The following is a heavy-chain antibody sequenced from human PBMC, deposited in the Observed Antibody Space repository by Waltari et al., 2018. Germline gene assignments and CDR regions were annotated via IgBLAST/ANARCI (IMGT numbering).Heavy chain of an antibody. J-gene: IGHJ4*02. CDR1: GFTFSDYY. Sequence: QVQLVESGGGLVKTGWSLRLSCAASGFTFSDYYMTWIRQAPGKGLEWVSYISSSGSTIYYADSMKGRFTISRDNAKNSVYLQMNSLRAEDTAVYYCASLPLRYYFDYWGLGTLVTVSS. CDR2: ISSSGSTI. D-gene: IGHD5-12*01. V-gene: IGHV3-11*01. CDR3: ASLPLRYYFDY.